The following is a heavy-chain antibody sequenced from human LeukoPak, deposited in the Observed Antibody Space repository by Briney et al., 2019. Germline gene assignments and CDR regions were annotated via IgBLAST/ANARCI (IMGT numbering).Heavy chain of an antibody. V-gene: IGHV4-59*08. Sequence: SETLSLTCSVSGGSISNYFWTWIRQPPGKGLEWIGYIYSSGSTYYNPSLKSRVTISVDTSKNRFSLKLSTVIAADTAVYYCATADSYYDFWSGYYNYGMDVWGQGTTVTVSS. CDR1: GGSISNYF. D-gene: IGHD3-3*01. CDR3: ATADSYYDFWSGYYNYGMDV. J-gene: IGHJ6*02. CDR2: IYSSGST.